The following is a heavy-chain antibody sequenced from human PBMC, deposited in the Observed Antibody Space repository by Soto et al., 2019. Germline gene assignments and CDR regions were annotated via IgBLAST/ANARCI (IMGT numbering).Heavy chain of an antibody. Sequence: SETLSLTCTVSGGSISSGGYYWSWIRQHPGKGLEWIGYIYYSGSTYYNPSLKSRVTISVDTSKNQFSLKLSSVTAADTAVYYCAREIIAAAGTVDYWGQGTLVTVSS. CDR1: GGSISSGGYY. V-gene: IGHV4-31*03. CDR2: IYYSGST. D-gene: IGHD6-13*01. J-gene: IGHJ4*02. CDR3: AREIIAAAGTVDY.